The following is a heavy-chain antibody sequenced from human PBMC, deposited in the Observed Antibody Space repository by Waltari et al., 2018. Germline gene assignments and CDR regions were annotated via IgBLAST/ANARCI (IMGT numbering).Heavy chain of an antibody. Sequence: QVQLQESGPGLVEPSGTLSLTCTVSGGAISGTGYYWGWIRQTPGKGLEWIASTYHDANSYYSSSLKSLVATSVDSFETNFSLRLSSVTSADTAIYYCASPGSSSPYYWFNPWGQGILVTVSS. V-gene: IGHV4-39*02. CDR1: GGAISGTGYY. D-gene: IGHD2-2*01. J-gene: IGHJ5*02. CDR3: ASPGSSSPYYWFNP. CDR2: TYHDANS.